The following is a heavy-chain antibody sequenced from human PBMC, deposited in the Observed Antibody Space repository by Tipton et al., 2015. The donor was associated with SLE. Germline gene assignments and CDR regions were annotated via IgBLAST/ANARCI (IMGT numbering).Heavy chain of an antibody. Sequence: TLSLTCTVSGDSISGYYWSWIRKSPGKGLEFIGYIYSSGSTNYNPSFRSRVTMFVDTSKNQFSLRLSSVTAADTAVYYCARHYGSGSFPLDSWGQGTLVTVSS. CDR3: ARHYGSGSFPLDS. J-gene: IGHJ4*02. D-gene: IGHD3-10*01. V-gene: IGHV4-4*08. CDR2: IYSSGST. CDR1: GDSISGYY.